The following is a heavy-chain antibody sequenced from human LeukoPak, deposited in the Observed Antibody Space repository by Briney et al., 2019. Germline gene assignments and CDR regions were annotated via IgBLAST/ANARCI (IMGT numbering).Heavy chain of an antibody. Sequence: SETLSLTCAVYGGSFSGYYWSWIRQPPGKGLERIGEINHSGSTNYNPSLKSRVTISVDTSKNQFSLKLSSVTAADTAVYYCARVGSSSWYRRWFDPWGQGTLVTVSS. V-gene: IGHV4-34*01. J-gene: IGHJ5*02. CDR1: GGSFSGYY. CDR2: INHSGST. D-gene: IGHD6-13*01. CDR3: ARVGSSSWYRRWFDP.